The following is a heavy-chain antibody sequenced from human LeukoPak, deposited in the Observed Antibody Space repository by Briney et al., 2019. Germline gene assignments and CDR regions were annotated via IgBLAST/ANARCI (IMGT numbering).Heavy chain of an antibody. V-gene: IGHV3-48*04. J-gene: IGHJ4*02. Sequence: GGSLRLSCAASGFTFSSYSMNWVRQAPGKGLEWVSYISSSSSTIYYADSVKGRFTISRDNAKNSLYLQMNSLRAEDTAVYYCARGLDIYSGYEPLNYWGQGTLVTVSS. CDR2: ISSSSSTI. CDR1: GFTFSSYS. CDR3: ARGLDIYSGYEPLNY. D-gene: IGHD5-12*01.